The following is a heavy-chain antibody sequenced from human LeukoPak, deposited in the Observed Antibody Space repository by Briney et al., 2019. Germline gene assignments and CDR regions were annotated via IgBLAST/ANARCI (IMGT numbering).Heavy chain of an antibody. CDR3: AKDHIGSDGYSDFDY. CDR1: GFTLSSYA. D-gene: IGHD5-18*01. CDR2: ISDSVTGT. Sequence: PGGSLRLSCAASGFTLSSYAMSWVRQAPEKGLEWVSGISDSVTGTYYADSVKGRFTLSRDNSKNTLFLQMNSLRAEDTAVYYCAKDHIGSDGYSDFDYWGQGTLVTVSS. J-gene: IGHJ4*02. V-gene: IGHV3-23*01.